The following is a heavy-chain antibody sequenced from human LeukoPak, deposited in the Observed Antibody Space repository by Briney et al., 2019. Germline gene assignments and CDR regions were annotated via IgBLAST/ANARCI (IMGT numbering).Heavy chain of an antibody. J-gene: IGHJ5*02. Sequence: PSQTPSLTCTVSGGSISSYYWSWIRQPPGKGLEWIGYIYYSGSTNYNPSLKSRVTISVDTSKNQFSLKLSSVTAADTAVYYCARAVGNNWFDPWGQGTLVTVSS. CDR3: ARAVGNNWFDP. CDR1: GGSISSYY. V-gene: IGHV4-59*01. CDR2: IYYSGST. D-gene: IGHD1-26*01.